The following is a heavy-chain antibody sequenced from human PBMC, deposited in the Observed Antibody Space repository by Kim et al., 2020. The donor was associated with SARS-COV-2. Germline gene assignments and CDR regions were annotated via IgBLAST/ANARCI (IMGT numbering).Heavy chain of an antibody. Sequence: GGSLRLSCAASGFTFSSYGMHWVRQAPGKGLEWVAVIWYDGSNKYYADSVKGRFTISRDNSKNTLYLQMNSLRAEDTAVYYCASQRDGDSPFDYWGQGTLVTVSS. J-gene: IGHJ4*02. V-gene: IGHV3-33*01. CDR3: ASQRDGDSPFDY. D-gene: IGHD2-21*01. CDR1: GFTFSSYG. CDR2: IWYDGSNK.